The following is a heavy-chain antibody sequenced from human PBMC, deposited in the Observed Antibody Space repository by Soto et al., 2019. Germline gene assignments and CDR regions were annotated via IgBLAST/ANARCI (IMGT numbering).Heavy chain of an antibody. J-gene: IGHJ4*02. D-gene: IGHD1-1*01. Sequence: EVQLVESRGGLVQRGGSLRLSCAASGFPLATYWMTWVRQAPGKGLEWVANIKPDGSEKTYLDSVKGRFTISRDDAENSLLLQMNSLRAEDTGVYYCARVAYRWNGKDYWGRGTLVTVSS. CDR2: IKPDGSEK. CDR3: ARVAYRWNGKDY. CDR1: GFPLATYW. V-gene: IGHV3-7*04.